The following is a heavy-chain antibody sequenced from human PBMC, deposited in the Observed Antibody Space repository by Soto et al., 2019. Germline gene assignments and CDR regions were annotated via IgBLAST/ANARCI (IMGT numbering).Heavy chain of an antibody. CDR3: TTDPTYSSLYYYGMDV. CDR2: IKSKTDGGTT. CDR1: GFTFSNAW. Sequence: EVQLVESGGGLVKPGGSLRLSCAASGFTFSNAWMSWVRQAPGKGLEWVGRIKSKTDGGTTDYAAPVKGRFTISRDDSKNTLYLQMNSLKTEDTAVYYCTTDPTYSSLYYYGMDVWGQGTTVTVSS. D-gene: IGHD6-13*01. J-gene: IGHJ6*02. V-gene: IGHV3-15*01.